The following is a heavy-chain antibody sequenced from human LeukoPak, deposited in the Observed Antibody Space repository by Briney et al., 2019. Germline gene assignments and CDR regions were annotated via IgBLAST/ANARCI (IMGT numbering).Heavy chain of an antibody. D-gene: IGHD4-17*01. J-gene: IGHJ3*02. CDR2: INPNSGGT. Sequence: ASVKVSCKASGYTFTGYYMHWVRQAPGQGLEWMGRINPNSGGTNYAQKFLGRVTMTRDTSISTAYMELSRLRSDDTAVYYCARELWHDYGDYVEAFDIWGQGTMVTVSS. CDR3: ARELWHDYGDYVEAFDI. CDR1: GYTFTGYY. V-gene: IGHV1-2*06.